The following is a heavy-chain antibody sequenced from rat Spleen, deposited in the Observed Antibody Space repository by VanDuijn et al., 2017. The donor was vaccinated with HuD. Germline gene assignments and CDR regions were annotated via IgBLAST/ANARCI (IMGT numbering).Heavy chain of an antibody. Sequence: EVQLQESGPGLVKPSQSLSLTCSVTGYSITNSYRWNWIRKLPGNKLDWMGYINSAGSTVYNPSLKSRISITRDTSKNQFFLKVDSVTTEDTATYYCARSDGTHYYLPFADWGQGVMVTVSS. CDR3: ARSDGTHYYLPFAD. CDR1: GYSITNSYR. CDR2: INSAGST. V-gene: IGHV3-3*01. D-gene: IGHD1-12*02. J-gene: IGHJ2*01.